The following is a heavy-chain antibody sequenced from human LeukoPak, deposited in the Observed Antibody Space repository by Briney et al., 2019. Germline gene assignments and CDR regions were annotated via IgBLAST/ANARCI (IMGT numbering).Heavy chain of an antibody. D-gene: IGHD6-13*01. V-gene: IGHV3-9*03. J-gene: IGHJ5*02. CDR3: AKDPSFRSSWYLDWFDP. CDR1: GFTFDDYA. CDR2: ISWNSGSI. Sequence: GGSLRLSCAASGFTFDDYAMHWVRQAPGKGLEWVSGISWNSGSIGYADSVKGRFTISRDNAKNSLYLQMNSLRAEDMALYYCAKDPSFRSSWYLDWFDPWGQGTLVTVSS.